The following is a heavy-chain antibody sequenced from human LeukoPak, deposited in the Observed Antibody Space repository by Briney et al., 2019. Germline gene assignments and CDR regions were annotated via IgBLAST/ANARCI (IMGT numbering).Heavy chain of an antibody. V-gene: IGHV3-21*04. CDR2: ISSSSSYI. Sequence: GGPLRLSCAASGFTFSSYSMNWVRQAPGKGLEWVSSISSSSSYIYYADSVKGRFTISRDSSKNTLSLQMNSLRAEDTAVYYCAKGRSGWYPPIDSWGQGTLVTVSS. CDR3: AKGRSGWYPPIDS. CDR1: GFTFSSYS. D-gene: IGHD6-19*01. J-gene: IGHJ4*02.